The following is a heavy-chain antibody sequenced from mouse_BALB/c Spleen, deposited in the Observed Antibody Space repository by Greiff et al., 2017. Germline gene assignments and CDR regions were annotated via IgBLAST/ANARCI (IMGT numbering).Heavy chain of an antibody. CDR2: IRNKANGYTT. CDR3: ARDRRDFYSDY. J-gene: IGHJ4*01. Sequence: EVKLVESGGGLVQPGGSLRLSCATSGFTFTDYYMSWVRQPPGKALEWLGFIRNKANGYTTEYSASVKGRFTISRDNSQSILYLQMNTLRAEDSATYYCARDRRDFYSDYWGQGTSVTDSS. CDR1: GFTFTDYY. D-gene: IGHD1-1*01. V-gene: IGHV7-3*02.